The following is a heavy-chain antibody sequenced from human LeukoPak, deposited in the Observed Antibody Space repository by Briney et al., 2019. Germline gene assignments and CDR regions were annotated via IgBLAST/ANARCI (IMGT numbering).Heavy chain of an antibody. V-gene: IGHV3-48*01. CDR2: ISISSSTI. D-gene: IGHD5-18*01. J-gene: IGHJ4*02. Sequence: GGSLRLSCAASGFTLSSCNMNWVRQAPGKGLEWVSYISISSSTIYYADSVKGRFTISRDNAKNSLYLQMSSLRAEDTAVYYCAREWRGYSYFDYWGQGTLVTVSS. CDR1: GFTLSSCN. CDR3: AREWRGYSYFDY.